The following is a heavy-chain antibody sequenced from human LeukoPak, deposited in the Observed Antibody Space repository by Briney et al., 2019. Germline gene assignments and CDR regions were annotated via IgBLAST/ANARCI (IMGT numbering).Heavy chain of an antibody. Sequence: PAETLSLTCAVYGLSFSGYYLSWIRQPPGKGLEWIGEINHIGSTNNNPCLKRLAPISVETSKNQLSLKLSSVTVGDTAVYYCARGARGWNGFRRWFAPWGEGTLVTVSS. CDR3: ARGARGWNGFRRWFAP. J-gene: IGHJ5*02. D-gene: IGHD1-1*01. V-gene: IGHV4-34*04. CDR1: GLSFSGYY. CDR2: INHIGST.